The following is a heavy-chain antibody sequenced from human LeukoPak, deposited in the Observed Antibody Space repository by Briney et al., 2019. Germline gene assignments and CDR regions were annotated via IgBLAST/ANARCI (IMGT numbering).Heavy chain of an antibody. J-gene: IGHJ4*02. CDR2: ISGSGGST. CDR3: AKRAYSGSYSDY. Sequence: GGPLRLSCAASGFTFSSYAMSWVRQAPGKGLEWVSAISGSGGSTYYADSVKGRLTISRDNSKNTLYLQMNSLRAEDTAVYYCAKRAYSGSYSDYWGQGTLVTVSS. CDR1: GFTFSSYA. V-gene: IGHV3-23*01. D-gene: IGHD1-26*01.